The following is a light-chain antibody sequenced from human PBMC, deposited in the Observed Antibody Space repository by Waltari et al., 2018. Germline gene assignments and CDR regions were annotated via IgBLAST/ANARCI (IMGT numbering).Light chain of an antibody. Sequence: QSVLTQPPSVSGAPGQTFTISCTCTTSNIGAGSDVPWYQQVPGAAPNLLIEGSSLRPSGVPDRFSGSKSGTAASLAITGLQAEDDAHYYCQSYDSSLRGVFGGGTKLTV. CDR1: TSNIGAGSD. J-gene: IGLJ3*02. CDR2: GSS. V-gene: IGLV1-40*01. CDR3: QSYDSSLRGV.